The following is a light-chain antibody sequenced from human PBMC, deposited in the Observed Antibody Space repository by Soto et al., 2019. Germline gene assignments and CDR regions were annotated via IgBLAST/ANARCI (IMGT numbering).Light chain of an antibody. V-gene: IGLV2-14*01. J-gene: IGLJ2*01. CDR1: SNDVGGYGY. CDR2: GVS. Sequence: QSALSQPASVSGSPGQSITISCTGTSNDVGGYGYVSWYQQHPGKAPKLIIYGVSNRPSGVSNRFSGSKSANTASLTISGLQAEDEADYYCSSFTSSSTLVFGGGTKLTVL. CDR3: SSFTSSSTLV.